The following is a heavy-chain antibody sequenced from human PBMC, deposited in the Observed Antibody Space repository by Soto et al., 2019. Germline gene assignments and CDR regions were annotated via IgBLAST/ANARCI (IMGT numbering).Heavy chain of an antibody. V-gene: IGHV3-30*18. D-gene: IGHD3-16*01. CDR2: ISYDGSNK. CDR1: GFTFSSYG. J-gene: IGHJ4*02. Sequence: QVQLVESGGGVVQPGRSLRLSCAASGFTFSSYGMHWVRQAPGKGLEWVAVISYDGSNKYYADSVKGRFTISRDNSKNTLYLQMNSLRAEDTGVYYWGKAQSGGEIDYWGQGTLVTVSS. CDR3: GKAQSGGEIDY.